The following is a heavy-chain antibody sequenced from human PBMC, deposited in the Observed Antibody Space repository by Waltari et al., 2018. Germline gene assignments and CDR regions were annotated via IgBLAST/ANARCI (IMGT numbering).Heavy chain of an antibody. CDR1: GFTFSSYA. Sequence: EVQLVESGGGLVQPGGSLRLSCAASGFTFSSYAMSWVRQAPGQGLGWVSAISGSGGRTYYADSVKGRFTISRDNSKNALYLQMNSLIAEDTAVYYCAKDRGIVVVAYYFDYWGQGTLVTVSS. CDR2: ISGSGGRT. V-gene: IGHV3-23*04. J-gene: IGHJ4*02. D-gene: IGHD3-22*01. CDR3: AKDRGIVVVAYYFDY.